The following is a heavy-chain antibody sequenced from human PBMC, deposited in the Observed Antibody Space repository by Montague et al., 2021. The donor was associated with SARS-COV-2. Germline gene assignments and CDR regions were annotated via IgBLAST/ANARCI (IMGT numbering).Heavy chain of an antibody. V-gene: IGHV3-66*01. Sequence: SLRLSCAASEFIVSANYMSWVRQTPRKGLEWVAVIYSGGNTHYSDTGKGRFTISRDNSKNTLYLQMNRLRAEDAGLYYCASTAGGVVHMRTPKYSDYWGQGTLVTVSS. J-gene: IGHJ4*02. CDR3: ASTAGGVVHMRTPKYSDY. CDR2: IYSGGNT. CDR1: EFIVSANY. D-gene: IGHD3-10*01.